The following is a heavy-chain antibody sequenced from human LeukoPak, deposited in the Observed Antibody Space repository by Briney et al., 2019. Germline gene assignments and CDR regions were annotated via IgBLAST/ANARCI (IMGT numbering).Heavy chain of an antibody. V-gene: IGHV3-48*01. CDR3: ARDFLRYFDWSDAFDI. D-gene: IGHD3-9*01. CDR1: GFTFSSYG. Sequence: GGSLRLSCAASGFTFSSYGMTWVRQAPGKGLEWVSYISSSSSTIYYADSVKGRFTISRDNAKNSLYLQLNSLRAEDTAVYYCARDFLRYFDWSDAFDIWGQGTMVTVSS. CDR2: ISSSSSTI. J-gene: IGHJ3*02.